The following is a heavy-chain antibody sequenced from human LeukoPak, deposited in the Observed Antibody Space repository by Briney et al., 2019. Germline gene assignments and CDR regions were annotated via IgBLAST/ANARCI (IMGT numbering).Heavy chain of an antibody. V-gene: IGHV3-7*03. CDR2: IKQDGFET. J-gene: IGHJ4*02. D-gene: IGHD6-19*01. CDR1: GFSFSTYV. Sequence: GGSLRLSCAASGFSFSTYVMNWVRQAPGKGLEWVANIKQDGFETNYVGSVKGRFTISRDNAKNSLYLQMNSLRAEDTAVYYCARRCWLALDYWGWGTLVIVSS. CDR3: ARRCWLALDY.